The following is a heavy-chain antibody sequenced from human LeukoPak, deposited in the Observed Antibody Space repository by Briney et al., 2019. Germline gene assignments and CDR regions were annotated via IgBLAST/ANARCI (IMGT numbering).Heavy chain of an antibody. CDR1: GYTFTSYD. CDR3: ARTDNPAPLGAFDI. J-gene: IGHJ3*02. Sequence: ASVKVSCKASGYTFTSYDINWVRQATGQGLEWMGWMNPNSGNTGYAQKFRGRVTMTRNTSISTAYMELSSLRSEDTAVYYCARTDNPAPLGAFDIWGQGTMVTVSS. V-gene: IGHV1-8*01. CDR2: MNPNSGNT. D-gene: IGHD5-24*01.